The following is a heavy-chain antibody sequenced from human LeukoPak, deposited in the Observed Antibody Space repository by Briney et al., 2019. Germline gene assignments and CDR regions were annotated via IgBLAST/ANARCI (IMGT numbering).Heavy chain of an antibody. D-gene: IGHD4-11*01. Sequence: SETLSLTCAVSGGSVTSGGYSWSWIRQPPGKGLEWIGYIYHSGNTYYNPSLKSRVTISVDRSKNQFSLKLSSVTAADTAVYYCARGGAAKVTTCYYGMDVWGQGATVTVSS. J-gene: IGHJ6*02. CDR2: IYHSGNT. CDR1: GGSVTSGGYS. V-gene: IGHV4-30-2*01. CDR3: ARGGAAKVTTCYYGMDV.